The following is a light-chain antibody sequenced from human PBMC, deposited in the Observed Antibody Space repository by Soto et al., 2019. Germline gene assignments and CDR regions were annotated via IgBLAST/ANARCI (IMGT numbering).Light chain of an antibody. CDR1: QSVARF. Sequence: EIVLTQSPATLSLSPGERATLSCRASQSVARFLAWYQQKPGQAPRVLIYDASTRAPGIPDRFSGSGSGTDFTLTINSLQSEDFAVYYCQRYNNWPLTFGGGTKVESK. CDR2: DAS. CDR3: QRYNNWPLT. V-gene: IGKV3D-15*01. J-gene: IGKJ4*01.